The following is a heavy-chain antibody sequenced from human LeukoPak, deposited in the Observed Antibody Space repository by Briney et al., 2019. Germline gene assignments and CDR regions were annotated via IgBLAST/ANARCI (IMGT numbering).Heavy chain of an antibody. CDR3: AGYDCVWGSYRHPYDAFDI. Sequence: PSETLSLTCTVSGGSISSYYWSWIRQPAGKGLEWIGRIYTSGSTNYNPSLKSRVTMSVDTSKNQFSLKLSSVTAADTAVYYCAGYDCVWGSYRHPYDAFDIWGQGTMVTVSS. CDR2: IYTSGST. D-gene: IGHD3-16*02. CDR1: GGSISSYY. V-gene: IGHV4-4*07. J-gene: IGHJ3*02.